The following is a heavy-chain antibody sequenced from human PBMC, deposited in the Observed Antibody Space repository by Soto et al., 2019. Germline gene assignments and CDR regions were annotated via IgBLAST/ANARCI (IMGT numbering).Heavy chain of an antibody. D-gene: IGHD4-17*01. CDR2: ISHDGNAQ. CDR3: ARDYGPRNWYNWFHP. J-gene: IGHJ5*02. Sequence: GGSLRLSCAASGFILSTYGMHWVRQAPGKGLEWVAMISHDGNAQYYVDSVKGRFSVSRDTSKNTLHLHMNSLRSEDTGLYYCARDYGPRNWYNWFHPWGQGTLVTVSS. V-gene: IGHV3-30*03. CDR1: GFILSTYG.